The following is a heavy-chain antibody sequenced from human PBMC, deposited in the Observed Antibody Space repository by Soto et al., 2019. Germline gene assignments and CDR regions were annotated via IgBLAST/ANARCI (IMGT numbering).Heavy chain of an antibody. V-gene: IGHV4-31*02. D-gene: IGHD3-10*01. J-gene: IGHJ4*02. CDR1: DDSIIGGSYF. Sequence: QVQLQESGPGLVKPSQTLTLTCTVSDDSIIGGSYFWTWIRQLPGKGLEWLGSTYYRGNTFYNPSLTSRGTISLVPSLRRVSLRVTSVTAADTAIYFCARGGSGTYHVWGQGTLVIVSS. CDR3: ARGGSGTYHV. CDR2: TYYRGNT.